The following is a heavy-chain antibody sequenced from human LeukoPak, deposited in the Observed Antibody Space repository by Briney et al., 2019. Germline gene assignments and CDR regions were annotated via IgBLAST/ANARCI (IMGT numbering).Heavy chain of an antibody. Sequence: GGSLRLSCAASGFTFTRCWMSWVRQAPGEGLEWVANVSPDGTTRYYVDSVKGRFTISRDNAKNSLYLQMNSLRAEDTAVYYCARGRYDSSGYRDYWGQGTLVTVSS. CDR3: ARGRYDSSGYRDY. CDR1: GFTFTRCW. J-gene: IGHJ4*02. V-gene: IGHV3-7*01. D-gene: IGHD3-22*01. CDR2: VSPDGTTR.